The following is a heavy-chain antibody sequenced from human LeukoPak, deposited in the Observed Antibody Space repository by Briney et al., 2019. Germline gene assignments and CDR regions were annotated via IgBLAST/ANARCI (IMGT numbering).Heavy chain of an antibody. J-gene: IGHJ2*01. Sequence: PSETLSLTCTVSGGSISSYYWSWIRQPPGKGLEWIGYIYYSGSTNYSPSLKSRVTISVDTSKNQFSLKLSSVTAADTAVYYCARGEPTYYYDSSGYWYFDLWGRGTLVTVSS. CDR2: IYYSGST. D-gene: IGHD3-22*01. CDR1: GGSISSYY. V-gene: IGHV4-59*01. CDR3: ARGEPTYYYDSSGYWYFDL.